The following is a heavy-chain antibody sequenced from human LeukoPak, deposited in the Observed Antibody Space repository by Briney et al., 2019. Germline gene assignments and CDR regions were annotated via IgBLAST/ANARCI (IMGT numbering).Heavy chain of an antibody. CDR1: GDSISSYY. V-gene: IGHV4-59*08. CDR3: ARHGTIFGVVTRFDP. J-gene: IGHJ5*02. Sequence: SETLSLTCTVSGDSISSYYWSWIRQSPGKGLEWIGHMFYSGSPSYNPSLKSRVTISVDTSKNQFSLKLGSVTAADTAVYYCARHGTIFGVVTRFDPWGQGTLVTVSS. CDR2: MFYSGSP. D-gene: IGHD3-3*01.